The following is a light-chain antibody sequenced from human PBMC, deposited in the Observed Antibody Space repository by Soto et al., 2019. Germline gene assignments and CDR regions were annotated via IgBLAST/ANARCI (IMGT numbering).Light chain of an antibody. Sequence: EIVMTQSPATLSVSRGEGATLSCKASQNVYNNLAWYQQRPGQPPRLLIYDASTRATGISARFSGSGYGTEFTLTISSLQSEDFAVCFCQQCRNWPLTFGGGTKVDIK. J-gene: IGKJ4*01. V-gene: IGKV3-15*01. CDR3: QQCRNWPLT. CDR2: DAS. CDR1: QNVYNN.